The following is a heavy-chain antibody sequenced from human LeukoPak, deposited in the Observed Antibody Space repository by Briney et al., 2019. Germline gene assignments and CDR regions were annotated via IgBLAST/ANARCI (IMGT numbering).Heavy chain of an antibody. J-gene: IGHJ4*02. CDR2: ISSSGSTI. CDR3: ARDRLSDDIAFDY. Sequence: GGSLRLSCAASGFTFSDYYMSWIRQAPGKGLEWVSYISSSGSTIYYADSVKGRFTISRDNAKNSLYLQMNSLRAEDTAVYYCARDRLSDDIAFDYWGQGTLVTVSS. D-gene: IGHD3-9*01. V-gene: IGHV3-11*04. CDR1: GFTFSDYY.